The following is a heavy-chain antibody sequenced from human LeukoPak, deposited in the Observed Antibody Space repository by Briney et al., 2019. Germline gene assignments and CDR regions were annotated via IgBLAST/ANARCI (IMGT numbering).Heavy chain of an antibody. J-gene: IGHJ3*02. CDR2: IYYSGST. CDR1: GGSISSYY. Sequence: SETLSLTCTVSGGSISSYYWSWIRQPPGKGLEWIGYIYYSGSTNYNPSLKSRVTISVDTSKNQFSLKLSSVTAADTAVYYCARDPYYYDSSGDDAFDIWGQGTMVTVSS. V-gene: IGHV4-59*01. CDR3: ARDPYYYDSSGDDAFDI. D-gene: IGHD3-22*01.